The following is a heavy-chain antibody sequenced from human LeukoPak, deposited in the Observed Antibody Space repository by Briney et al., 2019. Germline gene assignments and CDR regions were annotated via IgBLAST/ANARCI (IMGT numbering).Heavy chain of an antibody. CDR2: ISHDGSSK. V-gene: IGHV3-30-3*01. CDR1: GFTFSNHG. D-gene: IGHD1-26*01. CDR3: ARGDWEGSGTYYFDS. J-gene: IGHJ4*02. Sequence: PGGSLRLSCAASGFTFSNHGMHSVRQAPGKGLEWVAVISHDGSSKYYADSAKGRFTISRDNSKNTLFLQMDSLATEDTAVYFCARGDWEGSGTYYFDSWGQGTLVTVSS.